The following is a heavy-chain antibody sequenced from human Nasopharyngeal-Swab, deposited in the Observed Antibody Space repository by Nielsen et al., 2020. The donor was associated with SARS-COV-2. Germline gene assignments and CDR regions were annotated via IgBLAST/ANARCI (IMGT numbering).Heavy chain of an antibody. Sequence: GGSLRLSCAASGFTFSSFGMHWVRQAPGKGLVWVAFIAHDASNEYYGDSVKGRFSISRDSSKNTLYLQMDSLRGEDTAVYYCARDAPAHYGAFYWGRGTLVTVSS. V-gene: IGHV3-30*03. CDR1: GFTFSSFG. D-gene: IGHD4-17*01. J-gene: IGHJ4*02. CDR3: ARDAPAHYGAFY. CDR2: IAHDASNE.